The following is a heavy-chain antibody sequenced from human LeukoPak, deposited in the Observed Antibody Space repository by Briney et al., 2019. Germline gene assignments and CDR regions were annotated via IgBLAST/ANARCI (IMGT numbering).Heavy chain of an antibody. J-gene: IGHJ5*02. D-gene: IGHD2-15*01. CDR1: GYTFTNYG. Sequence: ASVKVSCKASGYTFTNYGISWVRQAPGQGPEWMGWISAYNSHTNYAQSVQGRVIMTTDTSTSTAYLGVRSLRFDDTAVYYCARDDKNGRWSRFDPWGQGTPVTVSS. CDR2: ISAYNSHT. CDR3: ARDDKNGRWSRFDP. V-gene: IGHV1-18*01.